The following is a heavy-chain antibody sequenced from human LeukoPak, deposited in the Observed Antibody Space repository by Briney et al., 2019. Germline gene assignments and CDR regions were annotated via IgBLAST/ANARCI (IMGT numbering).Heavy chain of an antibody. Sequence: GGSLRLSCAASGFTFSSYSMNWVRQAPGKGLEWVSSISSSSSYIYYADSVKGRFTISRDNAKNSLYLQMNSLRAEDTAVYYCARDQGKWGVDYWGQGTLVTVSS. CDR2: ISSSSSYI. CDR3: ARDQGKWGVDY. J-gene: IGHJ4*02. CDR1: GFTFSSYS. V-gene: IGHV3-21*01. D-gene: IGHD3-10*01.